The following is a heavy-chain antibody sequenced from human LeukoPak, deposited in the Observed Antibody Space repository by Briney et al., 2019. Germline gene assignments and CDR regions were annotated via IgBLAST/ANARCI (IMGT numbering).Heavy chain of an antibody. CDR3: ARHVSGSGSFHMDV. CDR2: IYYSGST. CDR1: GYSISSGYY. V-gene: IGHV4-38-2*02. Sequence: SETLSLTCTVSGYSISSGYYWGWIRQPPGKGLEWIGSIYYSGSTYYNPSLKSRVTISVDTSKNQFSLKLSSVTAADTAVYYCARHVSGSGSFHMDVWGKGTTVTISS. D-gene: IGHD3-10*01. J-gene: IGHJ6*03.